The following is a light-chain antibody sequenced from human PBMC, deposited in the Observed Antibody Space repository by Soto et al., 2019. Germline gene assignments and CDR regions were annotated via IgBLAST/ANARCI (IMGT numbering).Light chain of an antibody. Sequence: EIVLTQSPGTLSLSPGERVTLSCRASQSVNSSYLAWYQHKPGQAPRLLIYGASTRATGIPDRFSGSGSGTDFTLTIGRLEPGDFAVYYCQQYGNSPQTFGQGTKVDIK. CDR1: QSVNSSY. V-gene: IGKV3-20*01. J-gene: IGKJ1*01. CDR2: GAS. CDR3: QQYGNSPQT.